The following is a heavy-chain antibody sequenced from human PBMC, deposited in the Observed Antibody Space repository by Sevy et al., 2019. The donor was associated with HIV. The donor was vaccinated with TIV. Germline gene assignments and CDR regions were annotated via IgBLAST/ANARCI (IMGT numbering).Heavy chain of an antibody. CDR2: IYSGGST. Sequence: GESLKISCAASGFTVSSNYMSWVRQAPGKGLEWVSVIYSGGSTYYADSVKGRLTISRDNSKNTLYLHMNSRRAEDPAVHYCARNTGGIAAAGSLDYWGQGTLVTVSS. D-gene: IGHD6-13*01. J-gene: IGHJ4*02. CDR1: GFTVSSNY. CDR3: ARNTGGIAAAGSLDY. V-gene: IGHV3-53*01.